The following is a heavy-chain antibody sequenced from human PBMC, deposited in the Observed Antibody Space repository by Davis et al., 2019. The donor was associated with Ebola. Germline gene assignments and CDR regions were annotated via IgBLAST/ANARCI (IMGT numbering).Heavy chain of an antibody. D-gene: IGHD2-2*01. Sequence: GESLKISCAASGFTFSSYSMNWVRQAPGKGLEWVSSISSSSSYIYYADSVKGRFTISRDNSKNTLYLQMNSLRAEDTAVYYCARDVRLYRYYYGMDVWGQGTTVTVSS. CDR3: ARDVRLYRYYYGMDV. CDR1: GFTFSSYS. V-gene: IGHV3-21*01. CDR2: ISSSSSYI. J-gene: IGHJ6*02.